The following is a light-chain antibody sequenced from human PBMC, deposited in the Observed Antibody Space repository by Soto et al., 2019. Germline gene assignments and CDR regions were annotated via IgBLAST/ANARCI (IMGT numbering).Light chain of an antibody. CDR1: GSNIGANT. CDR3: STWDDSLNGVV. CDR2: SDN. J-gene: IGLJ3*02. V-gene: IGLV1-44*01. Sequence: QSVLTQPPSASGTPGQRVTISCSGSGSNIGANTINWYQHLPGTAPKVLIYSDNQRPSGVPDRFSGSKSGTSASLAISGLQSEDEADYHCSTWDDSLNGVVFGGGTKVTVL.